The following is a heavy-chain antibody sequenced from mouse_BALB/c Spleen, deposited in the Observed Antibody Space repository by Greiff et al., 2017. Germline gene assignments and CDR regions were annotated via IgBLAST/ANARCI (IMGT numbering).Heavy chain of an antibody. Sequence: VQLQQSGPGLVAPSQSLSITCTVSGFSLTSYGVHWVRQPPGKGLEWLGVIWAGGCTNYNSALMSRLSISKDNSKSQVFLKMISLQTDDTAMYYCAIGVYGSSYGFAYWGQGTLVTVSA. CDR3: AIGVYGSSYGFAY. V-gene: IGHV2-9*02. CDR2: IWAGGCT. D-gene: IGHD1-1*01. J-gene: IGHJ3*01. CDR1: GFSLTSYG.